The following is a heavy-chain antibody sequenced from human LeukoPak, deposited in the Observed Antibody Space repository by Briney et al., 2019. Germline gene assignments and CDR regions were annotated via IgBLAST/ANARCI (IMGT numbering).Heavy chain of an antibody. J-gene: IGHJ4*02. Sequence: PGGSLRLSCGASGFTFSSYWMHWVRQAPGKGLEWVSYISGSGTTIYYADSVKGRFTISRDNAKNSLYLQMNSLRVEDTAVYYCARDRGVYWGQGTLVTASS. CDR3: ARDRGVY. V-gene: IGHV3-48*04. CDR2: ISGSGTTI. CDR1: GFTFSSYW. D-gene: IGHD3-10*01.